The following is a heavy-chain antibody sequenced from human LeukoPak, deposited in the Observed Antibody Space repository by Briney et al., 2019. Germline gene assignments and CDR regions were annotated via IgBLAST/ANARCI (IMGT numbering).Heavy chain of an antibody. D-gene: IGHD2-2*03. CDR2: INPNSGGT. Sequence: ASVKVSCKASGYTFSDYFIHWVRQAPGQGLEWMGWINPNSGGTNFARNFRGRVTLTRDKSITTAFMELRGLTFDDTAVYYCARDYGWGSDRWGQGILVTVSS. CDR3: ARDYGWGSDR. CDR1: GYTFSDYF. V-gene: IGHV1-2*02. J-gene: IGHJ4*02.